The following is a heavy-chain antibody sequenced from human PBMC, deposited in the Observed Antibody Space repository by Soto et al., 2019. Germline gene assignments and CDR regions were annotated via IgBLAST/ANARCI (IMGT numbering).Heavy chain of an antibody. Sequence: QVQLVESGGGVVQPGRSLRLSCAASGFTFSSYAMHWVRQAPGKGLEWVALISYDGSDKDYADSVKGRFTISRDNSRNTLFLQMNSLRAEDTAVYYCARDYYKYYDSSGYYRSPAYLGQGTLVTVSS. V-gene: IGHV3-30-3*01. CDR2: ISYDGSDK. J-gene: IGHJ4*02. CDR3: ARDYYKYYDSSGYYRSPAY. CDR1: GFTFSSYA. D-gene: IGHD3-22*01.